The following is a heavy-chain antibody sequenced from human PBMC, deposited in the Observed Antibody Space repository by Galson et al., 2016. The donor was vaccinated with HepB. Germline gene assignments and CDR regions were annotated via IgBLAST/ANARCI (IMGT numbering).Heavy chain of an antibody. Sequence: SVKVSCKASGYTFTTSGISWVRQAPGQGLEWKGWISTYSGNTKYAQKFQGGLTLTTDSSTTTACMELRSLRFDDTALYYCARDVQYRFDSWGQGTLVTVSS. D-gene: IGHD2/OR15-2a*01. CDR2: ISTYSGNT. CDR1: GYTFTTSG. CDR3: ARDVQYRFDS. V-gene: IGHV1-18*01. J-gene: IGHJ4*02.